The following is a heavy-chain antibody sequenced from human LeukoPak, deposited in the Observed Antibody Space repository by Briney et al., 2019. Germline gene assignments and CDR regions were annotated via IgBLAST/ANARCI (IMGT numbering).Heavy chain of an antibody. Sequence: GGSLRLSCAASGFTFSSYWMSWVRQAPGKGLEWVANIKQDGSEKYYVDSVKGRFTISRDNAKNSLYLQMNSLRAEDTAVYYCARDMVRGVIPTADFDYWGQGTLVTVSS. V-gene: IGHV3-7*01. CDR1: GFTFSSYW. CDR2: IKQDGSEK. J-gene: IGHJ4*02. D-gene: IGHD3-10*01. CDR3: ARDMVRGVIPTADFDY.